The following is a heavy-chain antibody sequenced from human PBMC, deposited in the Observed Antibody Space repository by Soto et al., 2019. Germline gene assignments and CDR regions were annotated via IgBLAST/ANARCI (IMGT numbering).Heavy chain of an antibody. CDR3: ARAPRMAVARTGAAFDI. CDR1: GGTFSSYA. CDR2: IIPIFGTA. Sequence: QVQLVQSGAEVKKPGSSVKVSCKASGGTFSSYAISWVRQAPGQGLEWMGGIIPIFGTANYAQKCQGRVTIPEDQSKSKAYIELSSLRSEDTAVYYCARAPRMAVARTGAAFDIRGQGTMVTVSS. J-gene: IGHJ3*02. D-gene: IGHD6-19*01. V-gene: IGHV1-69*01.